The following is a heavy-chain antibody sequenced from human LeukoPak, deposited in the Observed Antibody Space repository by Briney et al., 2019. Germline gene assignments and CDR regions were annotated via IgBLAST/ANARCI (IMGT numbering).Heavy chain of an antibody. CDR2: IYYSGTT. CDR3: ARRRPAHDAFDI. Sequence: SETLSPTCTVSGDSISSYYWSWIRQPPGKGLEWIGYIYYSGTTNYNPSLKSRVTISVDTSKNQFSLKLSSVTAADTAVYYCARRRPAHDAFDIWGQGTLVTVSS. D-gene: IGHD2-2*01. V-gene: IGHV4-59*01. J-gene: IGHJ3*02. CDR1: GDSISSYY.